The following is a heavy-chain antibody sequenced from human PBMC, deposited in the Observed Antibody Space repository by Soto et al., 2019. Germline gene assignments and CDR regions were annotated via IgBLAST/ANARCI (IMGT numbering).Heavy chain of an antibody. CDR1: GFTFSSYA. CDR3: AKGDFWSGYYLGNWFDP. Sequence: EVQLLESGGGLVQPGGSLRLSCAASGFTFSSYALSWVRQAPGKGLEWVSAISGSGDSTYYADSVKGRFTISRDNSKNTLYLQMNSLRAEDTAVYYGAKGDFWSGYYLGNWFDPWGQGTLVTVSS. J-gene: IGHJ5*02. D-gene: IGHD3-3*01. V-gene: IGHV3-23*01. CDR2: ISGSGDST.